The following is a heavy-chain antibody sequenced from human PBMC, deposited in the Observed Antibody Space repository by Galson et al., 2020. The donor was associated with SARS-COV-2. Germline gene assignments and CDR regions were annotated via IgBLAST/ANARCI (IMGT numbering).Heavy chain of an antibody. D-gene: IGHD3-9*01. CDR2: ISGSGGST. CDR1: GFTFSSYA. CDR3: AKDPDWRGVLYYFDD. V-gene: IGHV3-23*01. J-gene: IGHJ4*02. Sequence: GGSLRLSCAASGFTFSSYAMSWVRQAPGKGLEWVSAISGSGGSTYYADSVKGRFTISRDNSKNTLYLQMNSLRAEDTAVYYCAKDPDWRGVLYYFDDWGQGTLVTVSS.